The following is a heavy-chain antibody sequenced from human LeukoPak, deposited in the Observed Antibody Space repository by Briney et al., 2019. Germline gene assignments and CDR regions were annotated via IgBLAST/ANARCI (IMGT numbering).Heavy chain of an antibody. CDR2: IYYSGST. J-gene: IGHJ4*02. Sequence: SETLSLTCTVSGGSISSSSYYWGWIRQPPGKGLEWIGSIYYSGSTYYSPSLKSRVTISVDTSKNQFSLKLSSVTAADTAVYYCARDHYYGSGSTFDYWGQGTLVTVSS. V-gene: IGHV4-39*07. CDR3: ARDHYYGSGSTFDY. CDR1: GGSISSSSYY. D-gene: IGHD3-10*01.